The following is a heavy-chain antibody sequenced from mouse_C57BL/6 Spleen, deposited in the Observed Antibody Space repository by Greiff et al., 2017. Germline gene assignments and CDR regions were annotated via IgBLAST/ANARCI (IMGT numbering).Heavy chain of an antibody. CDR2: IYPGSGNT. Sequence: QVQLQQSGAELVRPGASVKLSCKASGYTFTDYYINWVKQRPGQGLEWIARIYPGSGNTYYNEKFKGKATLTAEKSSSTAYMQLTSLTSEDSAVYLWARGCPYDYDSSYSYAMDYSGERASVTVS. D-gene: IGHD1-1*01. J-gene: IGHJ4*01. CDR3: ARGCPYDYDSSYSYAMDY. V-gene: IGHV1-76*01. CDR1: GYTFTDYY.